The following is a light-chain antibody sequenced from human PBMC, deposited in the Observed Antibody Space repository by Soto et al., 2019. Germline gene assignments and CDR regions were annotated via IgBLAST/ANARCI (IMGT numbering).Light chain of an antibody. CDR3: QQYGSSPPTWT. J-gene: IGKJ1*01. Sequence: EIVLTQSPGTLSLSPVERDTLSWRASQSVSSTSLAWYQQKPGQAPRLLIFGASSRATGIPDRFIGSGSGTDFTVTISRLEPQDFAVYYCQQYGSSPPTWTFGQGTKVEIK. CDR1: QSVSSTS. V-gene: IGKV3-20*01. CDR2: GAS.